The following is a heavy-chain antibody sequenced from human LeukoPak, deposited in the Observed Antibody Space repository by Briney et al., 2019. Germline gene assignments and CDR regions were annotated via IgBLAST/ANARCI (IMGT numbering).Heavy chain of an antibody. CDR1: GYTFTSYD. J-gene: IGHJ3*02. V-gene: IGHV1-8*03. D-gene: IGHD3-3*01. Sequence: GASVKVSCKTSGYTFTSYDINWVRQATGQGLEWMGWMNPNSGNTGYAQKFQGRVTITRNTSISTAYMELSSLRSEDTAVYYCARGRGREEWLLRDAFDIWGQGTMVTVSS. CDR2: MNPNSGNT. CDR3: ARGRGREEWLLRDAFDI.